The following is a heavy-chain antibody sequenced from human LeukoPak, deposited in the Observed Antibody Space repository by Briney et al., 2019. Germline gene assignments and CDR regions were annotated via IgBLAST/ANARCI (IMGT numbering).Heavy chain of an antibody. V-gene: IGHV3-43*02. CDR2: ISGDGGWT. Sequence: GGSLRLSRAASGFTFDDHALHWVRQAPGKGLEWVSVISGDGGWTYYADSVKGRFTVSRDNSKNSLYLQMDSLRTEDTALYYCAKDMAYNYDSRIDYWGQGTLVTVSS. J-gene: IGHJ4*02. CDR3: AKDMAYNYDSRIDY. D-gene: IGHD3-22*01. CDR1: GFTFDDHA.